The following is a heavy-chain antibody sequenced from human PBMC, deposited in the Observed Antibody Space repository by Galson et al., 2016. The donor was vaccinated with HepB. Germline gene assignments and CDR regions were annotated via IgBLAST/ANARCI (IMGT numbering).Heavy chain of an antibody. Sequence: SLRLSCAASGFTFSSYGMHWVRQAPGKGLEWVAVIWYDGSNKYYADSVKGRFTISRDNSKNTYLQMNSLRAEDTALYYCAKRLRSSGSGGSNDAFDVWGQGTMVTVSS. CDR2: IWYDGSNK. CDR1: GFTFSSYG. CDR3: AKRLRSSGSGGSNDAFDV. J-gene: IGHJ3*01. D-gene: IGHD6-19*01. V-gene: IGHV3-33*06.